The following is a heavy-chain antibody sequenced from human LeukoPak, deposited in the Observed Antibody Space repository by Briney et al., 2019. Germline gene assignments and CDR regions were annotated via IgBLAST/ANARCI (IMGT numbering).Heavy chain of an antibody. D-gene: IGHD5-12*01. CDR1: GFTFSSYA. CDR2: ISGSGGST. J-gene: IGHJ4*02. CDR3: AKDSEWLRYFDY. Sequence: GGALRLSCAASGFTFSSYAMSGVRQAPGKGLEWVSAISGSGGSTYYADSVKGRFTISRDNSKNTLYLQMNSLRAEDTAVYSCAKDSEWLRYFDYWGQGTLVTVSS. V-gene: IGHV3-23*01.